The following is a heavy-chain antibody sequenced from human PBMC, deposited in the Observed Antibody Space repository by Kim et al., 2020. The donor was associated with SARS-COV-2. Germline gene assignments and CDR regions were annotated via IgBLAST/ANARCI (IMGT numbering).Heavy chain of an antibody. CDR3: ARGRDMGRGGRYFQH. D-gene: IGHD3-10*01. Sequence: PARKSRVTISVDTTKNQFSRKLSSVTAADTAVYYCARGRDMGRGGRYFQHWGQGTLVTVSS. V-gene: IGHV4-34*01. J-gene: IGHJ1*01.